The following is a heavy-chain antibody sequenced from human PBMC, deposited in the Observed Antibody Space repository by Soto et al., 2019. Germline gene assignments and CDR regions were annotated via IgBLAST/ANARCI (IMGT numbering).Heavy chain of an antibody. V-gene: IGHV3-23*01. CDR1: GFTFSSYA. J-gene: IGHJ4*02. CDR2: ISGSGGST. D-gene: IGHD1-26*01. Sequence: GGSLRLSCAASGFTFSSYAMSWVRQAPGKGLEWVSAISGSGGSTYYADSVKGRFTISRDNSKNTLYLQMNSLRAEDTAVYYCANINWELPIHRDYWGQGTLVTVSS. CDR3: ANINWELPIHRDY.